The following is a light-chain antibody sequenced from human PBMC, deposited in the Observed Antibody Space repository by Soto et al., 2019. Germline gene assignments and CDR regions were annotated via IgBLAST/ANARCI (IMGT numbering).Light chain of an antibody. CDR3: SSYVGSAVVV. CDR2: EVS. CDR1: SSDIGGYNY. Sequence: QSALTQPPSASGSPGQSVTISCTGTSSDIGGYNYVSWFQQHPGKAPKLMIYEVSKRPSGVPDRFSGSKSGNTASLTVSGLQAEDEADYSCSSYVGSAVVVFGGGTKVTVL. V-gene: IGLV2-8*01. J-gene: IGLJ2*01.